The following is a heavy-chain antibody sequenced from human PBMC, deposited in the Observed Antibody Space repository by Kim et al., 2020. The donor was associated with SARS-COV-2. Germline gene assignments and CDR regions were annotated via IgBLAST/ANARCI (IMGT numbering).Heavy chain of an antibody. Sequence: GGSLRLSCAASGFSISNYGMNWVRQAPGKGLEWVAVTSYDENNKYYVDSVKGRFTISRDTSKNTLYLQMNSLRAEDTAVYYCAKGSVRQRLFFSSTVAFLIWGQGTMVNLSS. J-gene: IGHJ3*02. CDR2: TSYDENNK. V-gene: IGHV3-30*18. CDR1: GFSISNYG. CDR3: AKGSVRQRLFFSSTVAFLI. D-gene: IGHD2-2*01.